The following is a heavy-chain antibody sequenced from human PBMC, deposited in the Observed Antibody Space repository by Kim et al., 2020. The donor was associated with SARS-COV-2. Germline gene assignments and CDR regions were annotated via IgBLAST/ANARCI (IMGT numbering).Heavy chain of an antibody. Sequence: SVKVSCKASGFTFTSSAVQWVRQARGQRLEWIGWIVVGSGNTNYAQKFQERVTITRDMSTSTAYMELSSLRSEDTAVYYCAGFRPVPLPGPLSDSDFYDSSGYELRDHYYGIDVWGQGTTVTVSS. CDR3: AGFRPVPLPGPLSDSDFYDSSGYELRDHYYGIDV. CDR1: GFTFTSSA. D-gene: IGHD3-22*01. V-gene: IGHV1-58*01. CDR2: IVVGSGNT. J-gene: IGHJ6*02.